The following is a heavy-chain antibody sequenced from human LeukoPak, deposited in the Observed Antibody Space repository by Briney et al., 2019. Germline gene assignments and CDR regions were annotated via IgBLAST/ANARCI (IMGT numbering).Heavy chain of an antibody. D-gene: IGHD1-26*01. V-gene: IGHV1-2*02. J-gene: IGHJ4*02. CDR3: ARAELVGATTSPGY. Sequence: GASVKVSCKASGYTFTSYYMHWVRQAPGQGLEWMGWINPNSGGTNYAQKFQGRVTMTRDTSISTAYMELSRLRSDDTAVYYCARAELVGATTSPGYWGQGTLVTVSS. CDR2: INPNSGGT. CDR1: GYTFTSYY.